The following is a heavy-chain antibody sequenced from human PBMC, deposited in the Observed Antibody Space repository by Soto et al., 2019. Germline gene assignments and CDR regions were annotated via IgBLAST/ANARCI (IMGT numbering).Heavy chain of an antibody. CDR3: ARDFGYCTNGVCRPPKYYFDY. CDR1: GYTFTGYY. CDR2: INPNSGGT. D-gene: IGHD2-8*01. J-gene: IGHJ4*02. Sequence: ASVKVSCKASGYTFTGYYMHWVRQAPGQGLEWMGWINPNSGGTNYAQKFQGRVTMTRDTSISTAYMELSRLRSDDTAVYYCARDFGYCTNGVCRPPKYYFDYWGQGTLVTVSS. V-gene: IGHV1-2*02.